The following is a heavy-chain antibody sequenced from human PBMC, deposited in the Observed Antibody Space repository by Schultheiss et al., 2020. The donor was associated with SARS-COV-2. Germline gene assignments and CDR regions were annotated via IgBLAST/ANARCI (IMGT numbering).Heavy chain of an antibody. CDR2: INHSGST. CDR3: AREPVVVAAHGDYYYYMDV. CDR1: GGSFSGYY. J-gene: IGHJ6*03. Sequence: SETLSLTCAVYGGSFSGYYWSWIRQPPGKGLEWIGEINHSGSTNYNPSLKSRVTISVDTSKNQFSLKLSSVTAADTAVYYCAREPVVVAAHGDYYYYMDVWGKGTTVTVSS. D-gene: IGHD2-15*01. V-gene: IGHV4-34*01.